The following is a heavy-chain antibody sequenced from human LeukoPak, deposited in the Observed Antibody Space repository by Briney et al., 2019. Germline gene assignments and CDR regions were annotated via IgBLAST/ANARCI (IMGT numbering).Heavy chain of an antibody. CDR3: ARDTLRKWELTTFDY. CDR2: IIPIFGTA. V-gene: IGHV1-69*05. J-gene: IGHJ4*02. D-gene: IGHD1-26*01. CDR1: GGTFSSYA. Sequence: VASVKVSCKASGGTFSSYAISWVRQAPGQGLEWMGGIIPIFGTANYAQKFQGRVTITTDESTSTAYMELSSLRSEDTAVYYCARDTLRKWELTTFDYWGQGTLVTVSS.